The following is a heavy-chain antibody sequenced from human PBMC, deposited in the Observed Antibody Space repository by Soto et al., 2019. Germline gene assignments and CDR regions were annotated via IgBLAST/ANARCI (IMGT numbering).Heavy chain of an antibody. D-gene: IGHD3-10*01. CDR1: GGSISSGGYY. V-gene: IGHV4-31*03. J-gene: IGHJ6*02. Sequence: QVQLQESGPGLVKPSQTLSLTCTVSGGSISSGGYYWTWIRQHAEKGLEWFGYSSYSGSTHYNPSLKSRATISADTSKNQFSLDLNFVTGAHTAVYYCARDIAIGFGELSTSAKYFYGLDVWGQGPTVTVSS. CDR3: ARDIAIGFGELSTSAKYFYGLDV. CDR2: SSYSGST.